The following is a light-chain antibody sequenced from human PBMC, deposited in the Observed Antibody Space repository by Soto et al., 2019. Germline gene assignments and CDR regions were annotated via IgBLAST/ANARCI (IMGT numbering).Light chain of an antibody. Sequence: EIVLTQSPGTLSLSPGERATLSCRASQSVSSSYLACYQQQPCQAPRLLIYGASSRATSIPDRFSGSGSETDFALTISRLEPEDFAVYYCQQYGRSPLTFGQGPKLEIK. CDR2: GAS. CDR1: QSVSSSY. CDR3: QQYGRSPLT. V-gene: IGKV3-20*01. J-gene: IGKJ2*01.